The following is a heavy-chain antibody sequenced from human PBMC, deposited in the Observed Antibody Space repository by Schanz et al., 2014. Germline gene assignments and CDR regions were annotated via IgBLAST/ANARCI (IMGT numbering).Heavy chain of an antibody. D-gene: IGHD1-1*01. V-gene: IGHV3-74*01. Sequence: EVQLVESGGGLVQPGGSLRLSCAASGFTFSSYSMNWVRQAPGKGLVWVARINSVGSNTDYADSVTGRFTISRDNAKNTLYLQMNTLRAEDTALYYCARDRRNADLDYWGQGTLVTVSS. J-gene: IGHJ4*02. CDR1: GFTFSSYS. CDR3: ARDRRNADLDY. CDR2: INSVGSNT.